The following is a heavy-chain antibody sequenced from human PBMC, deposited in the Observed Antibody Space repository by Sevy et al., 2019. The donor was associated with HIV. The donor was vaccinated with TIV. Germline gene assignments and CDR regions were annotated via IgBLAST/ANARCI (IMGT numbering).Heavy chain of an antibody. Sequence: GGSLRLSCAASGFTLSDHYMDWVRQAPGMGLEWVGRTRNKANSYTTEYAASVKGRFSISRDDSKSSLYLQMNSLKTDDTAVYYCARVRYDSTGYYLDYWGQGTLVTVSS. CDR1: GFTLSDHY. D-gene: IGHD3-22*01. J-gene: IGHJ4*02. V-gene: IGHV3-72*01. CDR2: TRNKANSYTT. CDR3: ARVRYDSTGYYLDY.